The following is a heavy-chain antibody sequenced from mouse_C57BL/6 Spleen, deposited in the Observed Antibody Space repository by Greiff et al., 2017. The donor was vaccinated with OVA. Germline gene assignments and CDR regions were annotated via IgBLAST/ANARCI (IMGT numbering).Heavy chain of an antibody. CDR1: GYTFTSYW. J-gene: IGHJ4*01. V-gene: IGHV1-50*01. CDR3: ARSPSYYGNYYY. Sequence: VQLQQPGAELVKPGASVKLSCKASGYTFTSYWMQWVKQRPGQGLEWIGEIDPSDSYTNYNQKFKGKATLTVDTSSSTAYMQLSSLTSEDSAVYYCARSPSYYGNYYYWGQGTSVTVSS. D-gene: IGHD2-10*01. CDR2: IDPSDSYT.